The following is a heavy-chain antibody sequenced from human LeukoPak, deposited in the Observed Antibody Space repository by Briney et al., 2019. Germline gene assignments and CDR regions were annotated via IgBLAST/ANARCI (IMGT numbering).Heavy chain of an antibody. CDR2: IKTKTDGGTT. Sequence: GGSLRLSCALYASTLTTAWMHGVRQAPGKGLECIGRIKTKTDGGTTDYAAPVKGRFTISRDDSKNTLYLQMNSLKTKDTAVYYCASPSGNDGGRFDLVTRGQGTLVTVSS. D-gene: IGHD2-21*02. J-gene: IGHJ4*02. V-gene: IGHV3-15*01. CDR1: ASTLTTAW. CDR3: ASPSGNDGGRFDLVT.